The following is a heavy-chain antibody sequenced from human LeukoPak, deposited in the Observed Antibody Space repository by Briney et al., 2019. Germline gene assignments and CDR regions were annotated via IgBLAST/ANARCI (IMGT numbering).Heavy chain of an antibody. D-gene: IGHD5-24*01. J-gene: IGHJ5*02. CDR3: ARDGYNYGLDP. V-gene: IGHV4-59*01. CDR2: IYYSGST. Sequence: SETLSLTCTVSGGSISSYYRGWIRQPPGKGLEWIGYIYYSGSTNYNPSLKSRVTISVDTSKNQFSLKLSSVTAADTAVYYCARDGYNYGLDPWGQGTLVTVSS. CDR1: GGSISSYY.